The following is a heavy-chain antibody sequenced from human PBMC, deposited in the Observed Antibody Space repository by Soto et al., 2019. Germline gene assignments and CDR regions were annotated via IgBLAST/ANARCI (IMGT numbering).Heavy chain of an antibody. J-gene: IGHJ4*02. D-gene: IGHD3-16*02. Sequence: GPGPLRASETLSLTCAVYGGSFSGYYWRWIRQPPGKGLEWIGEINHSGNTNYNQSLKSRVTKSVDTSKNQFSLKLSSVSASVMAVSFCATYMITFGGVIAPNWGQGTLVTVSS. V-gene: IGHV4-34*01. CDR1: GGSFSGYY. CDR3: ATYMITFGGVIAPN. CDR2: INHSGNT.